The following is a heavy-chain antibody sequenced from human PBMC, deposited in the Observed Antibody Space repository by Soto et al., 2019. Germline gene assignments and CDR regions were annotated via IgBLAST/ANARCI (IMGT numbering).Heavy chain of an antibody. CDR3: GRSPWGDAIDI. CDR1: GYIFSSYA. Sequence: ASVRVSCKYSGYIFSSYAMHWARQAPGQRLEWMGWINAVNGNTKYSQKFQGRVTITRDTSASTGYMELSSLKSEDTAVYYCGRSPWGDAIDIWGQGTMVTVSS. D-gene: IGHD3-16*01. CDR2: INAVNGNT. V-gene: IGHV1-3*01. J-gene: IGHJ3*02.